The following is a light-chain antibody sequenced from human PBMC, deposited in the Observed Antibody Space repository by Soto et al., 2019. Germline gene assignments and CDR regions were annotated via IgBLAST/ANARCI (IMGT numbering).Light chain of an antibody. Sequence: DIQMTQSPSSLSASVGDRVTITWRASRTISSYLNWYQQKPVKAPNLLIYAASNLQGGVPSRFSGSGSGTDFTLTISSLHSEDFATYYCQQTYSTPGTFGQGTKV. V-gene: IGKV1-39*01. CDR2: AAS. J-gene: IGKJ1*01. CDR3: QQTYSTPGT. CDR1: RTISSY.